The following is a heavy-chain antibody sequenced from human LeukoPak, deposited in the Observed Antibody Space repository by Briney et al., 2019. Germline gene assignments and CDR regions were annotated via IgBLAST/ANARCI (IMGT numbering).Heavy chain of an antibody. D-gene: IGHD4-23*01. CDR2: IIPNLGIA. CDR3: ARDLSPRTTVVTRAFDY. J-gene: IGHJ4*02. V-gene: IGHV1-69*04. Sequence: SVKVSCKASGGTVSSYALNWVRQAPGQGLEWMGRIIPNLGIARYAQKFQGRVTIIADKSTSTAYMELTSQRSEDTAVYFCARDLSPRTTVVTRAFDYWGQGTLVTVSS. CDR1: GGTVSSYA.